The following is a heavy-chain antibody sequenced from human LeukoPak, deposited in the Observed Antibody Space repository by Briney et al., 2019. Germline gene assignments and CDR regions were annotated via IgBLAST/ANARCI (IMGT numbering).Heavy chain of an antibody. CDR3: ARVGATHYYYYYGMDV. J-gene: IGHJ6*02. D-gene: IGHD1-26*01. CDR1: GYTFTSYD. Sequence: ASVKVSCKASGYTFTSYDINRVRQATGQGLEWMGWMNPNSGNTGYAQKFQGRVTMTRNTSISTAYMELSSLRSEDTAVYYCARVGATHYYYYYGMDVWGQGTTVTVSS. CDR2: MNPNSGNT. V-gene: IGHV1-8*01.